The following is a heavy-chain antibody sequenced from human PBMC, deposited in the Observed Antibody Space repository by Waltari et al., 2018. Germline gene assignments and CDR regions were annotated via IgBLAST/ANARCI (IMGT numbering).Heavy chain of an antibody. D-gene: IGHD5-12*01. CDR2: IKSITGGT. CDR1: GYTFIHYQ. J-gene: IGHJ4*01. Sequence: QVQLVQSGAEMKQPGASLKVSCETSGYTFIHYQIEWVRQAPGQGLGWIGWIKSITGGTDFAEKLRSRVSLTRATSISTVYMELRGLTSDSSAVYYCARFVSEQSYSYFWGQGTLVTVSS. V-gene: IGHV1-2*02. CDR3: ARFVSEQSYSYF.